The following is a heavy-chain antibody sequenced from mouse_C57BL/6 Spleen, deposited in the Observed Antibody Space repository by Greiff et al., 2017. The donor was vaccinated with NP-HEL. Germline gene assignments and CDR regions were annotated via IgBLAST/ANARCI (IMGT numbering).Heavy chain of an antibody. CDR1: GYTFTSYG. CDR2: IYPRSGNT. J-gene: IGHJ3*01. V-gene: IGHV1-81*01. Sequence: QVQLKHSGAELARPGASVKLSCKASGYTFTSYGISWVKQRTGQGLEWIGEIYPRSGNTYYNEKFKGKATLTADKSSSTAYMELRSLTSEDSAVYFCARKGSYEDVASGGQGTLVTVSA. D-gene: IGHD1-1*02. CDR3: ARKGSYEDVAS.